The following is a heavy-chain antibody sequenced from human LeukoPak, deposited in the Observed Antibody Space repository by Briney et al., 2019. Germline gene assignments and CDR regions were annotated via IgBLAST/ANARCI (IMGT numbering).Heavy chain of an antibody. CDR2: ISGSGGST. V-gene: IGHV3-23*01. J-gene: IGHJ6*03. CDR3: AKSVRHIVPLRWNYYYYMDV. D-gene: IGHD5-12*01. Sequence: GGSLRLSCAASGFTFSSYAMSWVRQAPGKGLEWVSAISGSGGSTYYADSVKGRFTISRDNSKNTLYLQMNSLRAEDTAVYYCAKSVRHIVPLRWNYYYYMDVWGKGTTVTVSS. CDR1: GFTFSSYA.